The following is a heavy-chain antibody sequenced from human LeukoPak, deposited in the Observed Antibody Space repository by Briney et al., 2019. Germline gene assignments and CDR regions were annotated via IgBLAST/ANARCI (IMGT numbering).Heavy chain of an antibody. D-gene: IGHD6-19*01. CDR1: GFTFIDYD. J-gene: IGHJ4*02. CDR2: IGIRGDT. CDR3: ARGGIQVSGIDEFDY. V-gene: IGHV3-13*01. Sequence: GGSLRLSCAASGFTFIDYDMHWVRQVIGKGLERVSAIGIRGDTHYSGSVKGRFTISRENDESSLYLQMNSLRAEDTAVYYCARGGIQVSGIDEFDYWGQGTLVTVSS.